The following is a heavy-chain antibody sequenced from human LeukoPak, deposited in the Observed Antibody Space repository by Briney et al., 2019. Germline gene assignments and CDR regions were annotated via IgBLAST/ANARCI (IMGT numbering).Heavy chain of an antibody. Sequence: SETLSLTCTVSGGSISSYYWSWIRQPPGKGLEWIGYIYYSGSTNYNPSLKSRVTISVDTSKNQFSLKLSSVTAADTAVYYCARDLPRYSSSWYLGWFDPWGQGTLVTVSS. V-gene: IGHV4-59*01. J-gene: IGHJ5*02. CDR1: GGSISSYY. CDR3: ARDLPRYSSSWYLGWFDP. D-gene: IGHD6-13*01. CDR2: IYYSGST.